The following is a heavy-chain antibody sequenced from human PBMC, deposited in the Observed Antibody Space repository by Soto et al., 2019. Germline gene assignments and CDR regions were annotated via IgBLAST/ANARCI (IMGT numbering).Heavy chain of an antibody. D-gene: IGHD3-22*01. Sequence: SETLSLTCPVSGDSIRTYYWSWIRQPPGKGLEWIGYIYDSGSTNYNPTLKSRVTISLDTSKTQFSLKLSSVTAADAAVYYCARDRAYYESSGLYFDYWGQGTLVTVSS. CDR3: ARDRAYYESSGLYFDY. V-gene: IGHV4-59*01. J-gene: IGHJ4*02. CDR2: IYDSGST. CDR1: GDSIRTYY.